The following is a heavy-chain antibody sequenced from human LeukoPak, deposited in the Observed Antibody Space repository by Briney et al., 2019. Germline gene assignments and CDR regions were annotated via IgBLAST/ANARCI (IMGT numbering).Heavy chain of an antibody. Sequence: GGSLRLSCAASGFTFSDYYMSWIRQAPGKGLEWVSYISSSGSTIYYADSVKGRFTISRDNAKNSLYLQMNSLRAEDTAVYYCARGTKLGYYDSSGSLGYWGQGTLVTASS. CDR3: ARGTKLGYYDSSGSLGY. CDR1: GFTFSDYY. D-gene: IGHD3-22*01. V-gene: IGHV3-11*04. CDR2: ISSSGSTI. J-gene: IGHJ4*02.